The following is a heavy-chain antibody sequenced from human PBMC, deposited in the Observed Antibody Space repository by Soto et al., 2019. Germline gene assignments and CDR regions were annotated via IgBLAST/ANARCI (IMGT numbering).Heavy chain of an antibody. CDR2: ISGSGGST. CDR3: AKRGSGSYYID. Sequence: EVQLLESGGGLVQPGGSLRLSCAASGFTFSSYAMSWVRQAPGKGLERVSVISGSGGSTYYADSVKGRFTNSRDNSKNTLYLQMNSLRAEDTAVYYCAKRGSGSYYIDWGQGTLVTVSS. V-gene: IGHV3-23*01. CDR1: GFTFSSYA. D-gene: IGHD1-26*01. J-gene: IGHJ4*02.